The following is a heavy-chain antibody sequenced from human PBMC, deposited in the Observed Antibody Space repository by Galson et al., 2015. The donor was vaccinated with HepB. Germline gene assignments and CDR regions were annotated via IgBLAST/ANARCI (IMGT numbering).Heavy chain of an antibody. V-gene: IGHV1-69*13. D-gene: IGHD2-2*01. Sequence: SVKVSCKASGGSFSNNSINWVRQAPGQGLEWMGGIIPMFGTANYAQKFQGKVTITADESTSTASMALSSLISDDTAVYYCATKHGCSGSSCYRRGPNYYYYYGMDVWGQGTTVTVSS. CDR1: GGSFSNNS. J-gene: IGHJ6*02. CDR2: IIPMFGTA. CDR3: ATKHGCSGSSCYRRGPNYYYYYGMDV.